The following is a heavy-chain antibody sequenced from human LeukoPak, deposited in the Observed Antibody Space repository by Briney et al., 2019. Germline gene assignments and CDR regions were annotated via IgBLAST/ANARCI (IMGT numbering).Heavy chain of an antibody. CDR2: IFSSGNT. J-gene: IGHJ5*02. CDR1: GGSINNYY. V-gene: IGHV4-4*07. Sequence: PSETLSLTCTVSGGSINNYYWSWIRQPAGKGLEWIGRIFSSGNTIYNPSLQSRATMSVDTSKNQFSLRLNSVTAADTAVYYCARSPHRLIGHWFDPWGQGTLVTVSS. CDR3: ARSPHRLIGHWFDP. D-gene: IGHD3-16*01.